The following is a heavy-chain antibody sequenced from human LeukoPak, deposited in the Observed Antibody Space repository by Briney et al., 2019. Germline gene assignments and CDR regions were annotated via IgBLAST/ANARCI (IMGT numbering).Heavy chain of an antibody. CDR3: AKDRRGCSSTSCYYRFDY. CDR2: ISDSGGST. V-gene: IGHV3-23*01. D-gene: IGHD2-2*01. CDR1: GFTFSNYA. Sequence: PGGSLRLSCAASGFTFSNYAMSWVRQAPGKGLEWVSAISDSGGSTYYADSVKGRLTISRDNSKNTVYLQMNSLRAEDTAVYYCAKDRRGCSSTSCYYRFDYWGQGTPVTVSS. J-gene: IGHJ4*02.